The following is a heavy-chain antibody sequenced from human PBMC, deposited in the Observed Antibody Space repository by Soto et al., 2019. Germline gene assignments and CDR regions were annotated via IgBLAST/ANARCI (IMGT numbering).Heavy chain of an antibody. J-gene: IGHJ6*02. CDR2: ISYDGSNK. CDR3: AKALGSIADLYYYYGMDV. Sequence: EVSLRCSCSLSRITFRRYGLQWLRQATGRGLVWVAVISYDGSNKYYADSVKGRFTISRDNSKNTLYLQMNSLRAEDTAVYYCAKALGSIADLYYYYGMDVWGQG. CDR1: RITFRRYG. V-gene: IGHV3-30*18. D-gene: IGHD6-6*01.